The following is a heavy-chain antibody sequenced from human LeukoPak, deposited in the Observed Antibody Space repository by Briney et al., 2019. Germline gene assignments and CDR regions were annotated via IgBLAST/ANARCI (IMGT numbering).Heavy chain of an antibody. CDR1: GGTFSSYA. V-gene: IGHV1-69*05. D-gene: IGHD6-19*01. CDR2: VIPIFGTA. CDR3: ARALDPSGYFDY. J-gene: IGHJ4*02. Sequence: SVKVSCKASGGTFSSYAISWVRQAPGQGLEWMGGVIPIFGTANYAQKFQGRVTITTDESTSTAYMELSSLRSEDTAVYYCARALDPSGYFDYWGQGTLVTVSS.